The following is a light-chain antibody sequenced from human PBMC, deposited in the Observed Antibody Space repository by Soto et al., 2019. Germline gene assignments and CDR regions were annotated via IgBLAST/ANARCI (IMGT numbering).Light chain of an antibody. J-gene: IGLJ3*02. Sequence: QSALTQPASVSGSPGQSITISCTGTSSDVGGYNYVSWFQQHPGKAPKLMIYVVSNRPSGISNRFSGSKSGNTASLTISGLQAEDEADYYCSSYSTRSSWVFGGGTKLTVL. CDR1: SSDVGGYNY. CDR3: SSYSTRSSWV. V-gene: IGLV2-14*01. CDR2: VVS.